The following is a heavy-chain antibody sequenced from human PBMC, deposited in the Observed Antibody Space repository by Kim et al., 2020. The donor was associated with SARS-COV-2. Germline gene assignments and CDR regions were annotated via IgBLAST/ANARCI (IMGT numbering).Heavy chain of an antibody. V-gene: IGHV3-73*01. CDR3: TRPGYLTGWADY. Sequence: GSLRLSCAASGFSFSGSAIHWVRQASGKGPEWVGRIRTKGNNYATGYAESVKGRFTISRDDSKNTAYLQMNSLKSEDTAVYYCTRPGYLTGWADYWGQGTLVTVSS. J-gene: IGHJ4*02. CDR1: GFSFSGSA. D-gene: IGHD6-19*01. CDR2: IRTKGNNYAT.